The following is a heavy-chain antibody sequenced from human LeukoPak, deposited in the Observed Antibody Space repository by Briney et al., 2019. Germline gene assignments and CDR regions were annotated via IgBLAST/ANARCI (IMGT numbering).Heavy chain of an antibody. D-gene: IGHD2-15*01. Sequence: GGSLRLSCPASGFTFSGSAMHWVRQASGKELEWVGRIRSKANSYATAYAASVKGRFTISRDDSKNTAYLQMNSLKTEDTAVYYCTRQPSYCSGGSCYSGGIDYWGQGTLVTVSS. V-gene: IGHV3-73*01. CDR3: TRQPSYCSGGSCYSGGIDY. J-gene: IGHJ4*02. CDR1: GFTFSGSA. CDR2: IRSKANSYAT.